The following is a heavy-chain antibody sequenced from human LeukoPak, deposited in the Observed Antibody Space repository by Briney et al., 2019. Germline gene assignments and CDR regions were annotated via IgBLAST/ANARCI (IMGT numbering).Heavy chain of an antibody. CDR1: GFTLSSYW. CDR3: ARDIAAPGLFFDY. Sequence: GGSLRLSCAASGFTLSSYWMSWVRQAPGKGLEWVANIKYDGSEIDYVDSVKGRFTISRDNAKNSLYLQMNSLRAEDTAVYYCARDIAAPGLFFDYWGQGTLVSVSS. J-gene: IGHJ4*02. V-gene: IGHV3-7*01. CDR2: IKYDGSEI. D-gene: IGHD6-13*01.